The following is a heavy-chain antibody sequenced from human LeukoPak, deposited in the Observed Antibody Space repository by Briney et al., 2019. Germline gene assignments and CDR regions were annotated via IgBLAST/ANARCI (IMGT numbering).Heavy chain of an antibody. J-gene: IGHJ4*02. CDR1: GFTFSSYA. V-gene: IGHV3-23*01. CDR3: AKDRGIVATIMDGPDY. Sequence: PTGGSLRLSCAASGFTFSSYAMSWVRQAPGKGLEWVSAISGSGGSTYYADSVKGRFTISRDNSKNTLYLQMNSLRAEDTAVYYCAKDRGIVATIMDGPDYWGQGTLVTVSS. CDR2: ISGSGGST. D-gene: IGHD5-12*01.